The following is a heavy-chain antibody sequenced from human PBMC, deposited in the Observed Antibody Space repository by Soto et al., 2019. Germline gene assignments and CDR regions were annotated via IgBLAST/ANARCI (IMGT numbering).Heavy chain of an antibody. CDR3: AKDYYTIFGVVIIPVPMDV. CDR1: GFTFSSYG. Sequence: PGGSLRLSCAASGFTFSSYGMHWVRQAPGKGLEWVAVISYDGSNKYYADSVKGRFTISRDNSKNTLYLQMNSLRAEDTAVYYCAKDYYTIFGVVIIPVPMDVWGQGTTVTVSS. V-gene: IGHV3-30*18. CDR2: ISYDGSNK. D-gene: IGHD3-3*01. J-gene: IGHJ6*02.